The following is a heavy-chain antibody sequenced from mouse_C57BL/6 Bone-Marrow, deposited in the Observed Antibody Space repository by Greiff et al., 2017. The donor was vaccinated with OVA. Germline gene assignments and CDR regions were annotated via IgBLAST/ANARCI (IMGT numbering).Heavy chain of an antibody. CDR1: GYTFTDYE. J-gene: IGHJ2*01. D-gene: IGHD4-1*01. CDR2: IDPETGGT. CDR3: TGANWDVNYFDY. Sequence: QVHVKQSGAELVRPGASVTLSCKASGYTFTDYEMHWVKQTPVHGLEWIGAIDPETGGTAYNQKFKGKAILTADKSSSTAYMELRSLTSEDSAVYYCTGANWDVNYFDYWGQGTTLTVSS. V-gene: IGHV1-15*01.